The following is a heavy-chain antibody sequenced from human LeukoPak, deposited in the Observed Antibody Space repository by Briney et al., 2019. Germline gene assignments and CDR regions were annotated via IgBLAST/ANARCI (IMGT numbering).Heavy chain of an antibody. J-gene: IGHJ5*02. V-gene: IGHV4-4*07. CDR3: TREPDP. CDR2: IYTSGSA. Sequence: PSESLSLTCTVSGGSISNNYWSWIRQPAGKGLEWIGRIYTSGSANYNPSLKSRVTMSVDTSKNQFSLKLSSVTAADTAVYYCTREPDPRGQGTLVTVSS. CDR1: GGSISNNY. D-gene: IGHD1-14*01.